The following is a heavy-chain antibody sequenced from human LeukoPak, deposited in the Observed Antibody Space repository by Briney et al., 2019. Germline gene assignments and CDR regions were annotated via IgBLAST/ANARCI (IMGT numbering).Heavy chain of an antibody. D-gene: IGHD5-18*01. Sequence: GASVKVSCKASGGTFSSYAISWVRQAPGQGLEWMGWISAYNGKTKYAEKFQGRVTMTTDTSTSTAYMELRSLRSDDTAMYYCARDPDLLYSYGFGAFDIWGQGTVVTVSS. CDR2: ISAYNGKT. CDR1: GGTFSSYA. J-gene: IGHJ3*02. CDR3: ARDPDLLYSYGFGAFDI. V-gene: IGHV1-18*01.